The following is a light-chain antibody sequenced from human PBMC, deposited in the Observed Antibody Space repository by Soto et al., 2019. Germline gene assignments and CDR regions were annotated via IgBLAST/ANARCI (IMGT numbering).Light chain of an antibody. CDR1: SSDVGGYKY. Sequence: QSALTQPRSVSGSPGQSVTISCTGTSSDVGGYKYVSWYQQHPGKAPKLMMYDVTKRPSGVPDRFSGSKSGYTASLTISGLQTEDEADYYCCSYAGSYTVVFGGGTKVTVL. J-gene: IGLJ2*01. CDR2: DVT. V-gene: IGLV2-11*01. CDR3: CSYAGSYTVV.